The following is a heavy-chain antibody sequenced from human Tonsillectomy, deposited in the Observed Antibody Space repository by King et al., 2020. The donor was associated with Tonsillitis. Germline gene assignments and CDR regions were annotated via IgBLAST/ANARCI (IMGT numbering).Heavy chain of an antibody. CDR1: GGSLSDYS. CDR3: ARESRGGATDY. Sequence: VQLQQWGAGLLKPSETLSLSCAVYGGSLSDYSWNWIRQPPGKGLEWIGEINHSGSTNYNPSLESRVTISVDSSKKQFSLNLNSVTVADTAVYYCARESRGGATDYWGQGTLVTVSS. CDR2: INHSGST. D-gene: IGHD1-26*01. V-gene: IGHV4-34*01. J-gene: IGHJ4*02.